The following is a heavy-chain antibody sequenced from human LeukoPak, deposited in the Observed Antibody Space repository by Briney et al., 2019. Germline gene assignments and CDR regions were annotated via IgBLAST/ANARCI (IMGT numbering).Heavy chain of an antibody. CDR1: QFTFNIYP. CDR2: IAYDGTNV. J-gene: IGHJ6*02. CDR3: AREPYDISGYGMDV. D-gene: IGHD3-22*01. V-gene: IGHV3-30-3*01. Sequence: GGSLRLSCAASQFTFNIYPMHWVRQAPGKGLEWVATIAYDGTNVFYAASVRGRFSISRDNSKSALFLEMNSLRGEDTAVYYCAREPYDISGYGMDVWGQGTVVTVSS.